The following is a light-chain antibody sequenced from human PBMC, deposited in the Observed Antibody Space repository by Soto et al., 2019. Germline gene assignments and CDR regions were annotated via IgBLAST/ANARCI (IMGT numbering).Light chain of an antibody. CDR2: AAS. V-gene: IGKV1-27*01. J-gene: IGKJ1*01. CDR3: QKYDSAPWT. Sequence: DIQMTQSPSSLSASVGDSVTITCRASQGISNYLAWYQQKPGTVPKLLIYAASTLQSGVPSRCSGSGSGTAFTLTIISLQPEDVATYYCQKYDSAPWTFGQGTKVEIK. CDR1: QGISNY.